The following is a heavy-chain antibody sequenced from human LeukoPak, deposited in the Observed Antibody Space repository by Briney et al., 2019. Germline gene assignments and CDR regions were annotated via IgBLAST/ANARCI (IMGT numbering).Heavy chain of an antibody. CDR2: ISGSGGTT. CDR1: GFTFSSYG. CDR3: ARNGDYDFWSGYYPYYFDY. V-gene: IGHV3-23*01. Sequence: GGSLRLSCAASGFTFSSYGMSWVRQAPGKGLEWVSAISGSGGTTYYADSVKGRFTISRDNSKNTLYLQMNSLRAEDTAVYYCARNGDYDFWSGYYPYYFDYWGQGTLVTVSS. J-gene: IGHJ4*02. D-gene: IGHD3-3*01.